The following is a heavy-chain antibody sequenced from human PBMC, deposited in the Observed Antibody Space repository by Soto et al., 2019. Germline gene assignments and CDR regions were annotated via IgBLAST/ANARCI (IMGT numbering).Heavy chain of an antibody. V-gene: IGHV4-61*01. CDR1: GGSVSSGSYY. J-gene: IGHJ6*02. D-gene: IGHD6-13*01. CDR2: IYYSGST. CDR3: ARAAVSSSWYDYYYYYGMDV. Sequence: SATLSLTCTVSGGSVSSGSYYWSWLRQPPGKGLEWIGYIYYSGSTNYNPSLKSRVTISVDTSKNQFSLKLSSVTAADTAVYYCARAAVSSSWYDYYYYYGMDVWGQGTTVT.